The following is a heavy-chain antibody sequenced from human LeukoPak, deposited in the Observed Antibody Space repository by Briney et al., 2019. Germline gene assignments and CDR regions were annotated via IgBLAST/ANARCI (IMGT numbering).Heavy chain of an antibody. CDR3: VKGGFTYYDD. J-gene: IGHJ4*02. CDR2: IWNHGGKT. D-gene: IGHD3-22*01. CDR1: GLTFGSYG. Sequence: PGGSLRLSCTASGLTFGSYGMNWVREPPGKGLGWVGIIWNHGGKTTYADSVKGRFTISRDNSKNTLSLQMDSLRAEDTAVYYCVKGGFTYYDDWGQGTLVTVSS. V-gene: IGHV3-33*03.